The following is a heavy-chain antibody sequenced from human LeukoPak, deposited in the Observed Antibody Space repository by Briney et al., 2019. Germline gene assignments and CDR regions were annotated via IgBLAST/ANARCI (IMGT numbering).Heavy chain of an antibody. CDR2: IKSQTYGGTT. CDR3: ATFGSSRVPYYFDY. Sequence: PGGSLRLSCAASGFTFSNAWMSWVRQAPGKGLEWVGHIKSQTYGGTTDYAAPMKGRFTISRDDSKNTLYLQMNSLNTEDTAVYYCATFGSSRVPYYFDYWGQGTLVTVSS. CDR1: GFTFSNAW. V-gene: IGHV3-15*01. J-gene: IGHJ4*02. D-gene: IGHD6-13*01.